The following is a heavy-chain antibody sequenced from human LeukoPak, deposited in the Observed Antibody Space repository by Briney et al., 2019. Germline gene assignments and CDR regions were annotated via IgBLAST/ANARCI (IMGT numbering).Heavy chain of an antibody. CDR1: GFTFDDYT. CDR3: AKDIGYPYYYGMDV. D-gene: IGHD5-12*01. J-gene: IGHJ6*02. V-gene: IGHV3-43*01. CDR2: ISWDGGST. Sequence: GGSLRLCCAASGFTFDDYTMHWVRQAPGKGLEWVSLISWDGGSTYYADSVKGRFTISRDNSKNSLYLQMNSLRTEDTALYYCAKDIGYPYYYGMDVWGQGTTVTVSS.